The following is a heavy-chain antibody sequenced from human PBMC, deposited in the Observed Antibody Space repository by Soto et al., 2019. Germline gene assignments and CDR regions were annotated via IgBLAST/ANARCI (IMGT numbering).Heavy chain of an antibody. Sequence: QVQLVQSGAEVKKPGASVKVSCKASGYTFTSYGISWVRQAPGQGLEWMGWISAYNGNTNYAQKLQGRVTMTTDTSTSTAYMELRSLRSDDTAVYYCARASPSHDSSGYPPPSAFDIWGQGTMVTVSS. CDR1: GYTFTSYG. CDR2: ISAYNGNT. CDR3: ARASPSHDSSGYPPPSAFDI. V-gene: IGHV1-18*04. D-gene: IGHD3-22*01. J-gene: IGHJ3*02.